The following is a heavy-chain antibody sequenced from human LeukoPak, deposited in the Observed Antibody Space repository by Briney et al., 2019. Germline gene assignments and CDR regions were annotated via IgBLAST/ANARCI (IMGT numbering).Heavy chain of an antibody. J-gene: IGHJ4*02. CDR2: IIPIFGTA. CDR1: GGTFSSYA. D-gene: IGHD2-2*01. Sequence: ASVKVSCKASGGTFSSYAISWVRQAPGQGLEGMGGIIPIFGTANYAQKFQGRVTITADKSTSTAYMEMSSLRSEDTAVYYCASDRCSSTSCYPPSDYWGQGTLVTVSS. V-gene: IGHV1-69*06. CDR3: ASDRCSSTSCYPPSDY.